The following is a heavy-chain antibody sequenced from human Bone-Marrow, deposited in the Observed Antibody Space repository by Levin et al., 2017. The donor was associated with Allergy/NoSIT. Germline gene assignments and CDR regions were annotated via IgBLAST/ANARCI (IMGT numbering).Heavy chain of an antibody. D-gene: IGHD2-15*01. V-gene: IGHV3-30*18. CDR2: ITLDGNTQ. J-gene: IGHJ4*02. CDR1: GFTFRNYA. CDR3: AKDTYTCSGGSCYFFDY. Sequence: GESLKISCAVSGFTFRNYAMHWVRQAPGRGLEWVAFITLDGNTQYYADSVKGRFTVSRDNSNNTLHLQMNSLRVEDTAIYYCAKDTYTCSGGSCYFFDYWGQGALVTVSS.